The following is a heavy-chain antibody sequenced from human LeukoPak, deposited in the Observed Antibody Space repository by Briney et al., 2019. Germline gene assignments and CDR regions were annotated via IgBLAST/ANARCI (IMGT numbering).Heavy chain of an antibody. CDR2: INHSGST. J-gene: IGHJ3*02. CDR1: GGSFSGYY. D-gene: IGHD2-15*01. CDR3: CSYGLDAFDI. Sequence: KPSETLSLTCAVYGGSFSGYYWSWIRQPPGKGLEWIGEINHSGSTNYNPSLKSRVTISVDTSKNQFSLKLGSVTAADTAVYYCCSYGLDAFDIWGQGTMVTVSS. V-gene: IGHV4-34*01.